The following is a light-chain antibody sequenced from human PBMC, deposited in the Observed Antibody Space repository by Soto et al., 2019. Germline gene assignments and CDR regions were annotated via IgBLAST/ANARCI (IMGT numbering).Light chain of an antibody. Sequence: EIVLTQSPAILAFSPGDRATLSCSASQSVSSSYLAWYQHKPGQAPRLLIHGVSSRVTGIPDRFSGGGSGTDFTLTISRLEPEDFAVYYCQQFSSYPLTFGRGTKVDIK. J-gene: IGKJ4*01. CDR1: QSVSSSY. CDR2: GVS. V-gene: IGKV3-20*01. CDR3: QQFSSYPLT.